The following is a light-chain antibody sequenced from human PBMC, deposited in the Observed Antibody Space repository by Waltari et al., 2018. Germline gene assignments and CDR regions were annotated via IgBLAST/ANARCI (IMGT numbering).Light chain of an antibody. V-gene: IGLV2-14*01. J-gene: IGLJ2*01. CDR2: EVS. Sequence: QSALTQPASVSGSPGQSITISCTGTSRDVVGYNYVSWYQQHPGKAPKLMIYEVSNRPSGVYNRFSGSKSGNTASLTISGLQAEDEADYYCSSYTSSSTLVFGGGTKLTVL. CDR3: SSYTSSSTLV. CDR1: SRDVVGYNY.